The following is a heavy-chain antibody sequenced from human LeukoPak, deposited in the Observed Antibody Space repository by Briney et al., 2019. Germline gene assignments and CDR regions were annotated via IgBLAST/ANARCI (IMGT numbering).Heavy chain of an antibody. J-gene: IGHJ3*02. CDR2: IDWDDDK. D-gene: IGHD2-2*01. CDR1: GFSLSTSGMC. CDR3: ARILCPDAFDI. V-gene: IGHV2-70*11. Sequence: SGPALVKPTQTLTLTCTFSGFSLSTSGMCVSWIRQPPGKALEWLARIDWDDDKYYSTSLETRLTISKDTSKNQVVLTMTNMDPVDTATYYCARILCPDAFDIWGQGTMVTVSS.